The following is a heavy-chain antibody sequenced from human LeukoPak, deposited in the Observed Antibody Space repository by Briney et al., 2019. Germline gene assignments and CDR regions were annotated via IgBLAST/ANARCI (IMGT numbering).Heavy chain of an antibody. CDR1: GGSISSYY. Sequence: SETLSLTCTVSGGSISSYYWSWIRQPPGKGLEWIGYIYYSGSTNYNPSLKSRVTISVDTSKNQFSLRLSSVTAADTAVYYCARGTVGKCSGGSCQGWFDPWGQGTLVTVSS. J-gene: IGHJ5*02. V-gene: IGHV4-59*01. D-gene: IGHD2-15*01. CDR3: ARGTVGKCSGGSCQGWFDP. CDR2: IYYSGST.